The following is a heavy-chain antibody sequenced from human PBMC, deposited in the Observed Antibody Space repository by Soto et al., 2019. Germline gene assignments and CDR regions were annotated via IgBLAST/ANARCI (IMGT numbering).Heavy chain of an antibody. CDR2: ISSASGRS. CDR1: GFTFANYG. J-gene: IGHJ6*02. D-gene: IGHD2-2*01. Sequence: SGGSLRLSCAASGFTFANYGMNWVRQAPGKGPEWVSGISSASGRSYYAASVKGRFTIARDNSGNKLYLQMNSLRAEDSAVYYCTKVRYCSSGTCYLSGLDVWGQGTTVTVSS. V-gene: IGHV3-23*01. CDR3: TKVRYCSSGTCYLSGLDV.